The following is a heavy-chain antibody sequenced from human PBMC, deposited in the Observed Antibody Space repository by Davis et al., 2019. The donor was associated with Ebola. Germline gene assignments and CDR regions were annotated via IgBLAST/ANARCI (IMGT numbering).Heavy chain of an antibody. CDR2: ISAYNGNT. D-gene: IGHD6-6*01. CDR1: AYTFPSYG. Sequence: AASVQVSCKASAYTFPSYGISGVRQAPGQRLEWMGWISAYNGNTNYAQKLQGRVTMTTDTSTSTAYMEMRSLRSDDTAVYYCARGPHSSSSFYYYYDGMDVWGKGTTVTVSS. J-gene: IGHJ6*04. CDR3: ARGPHSSSSFYYYYDGMDV. V-gene: IGHV1-18*01.